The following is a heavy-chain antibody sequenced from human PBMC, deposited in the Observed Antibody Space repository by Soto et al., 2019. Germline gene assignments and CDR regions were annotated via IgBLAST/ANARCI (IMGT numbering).Heavy chain of an antibody. Sequence: PSETLSLTCTVSGGSIRSYYGSWIRQPPGKGLDWIGYIYYSGSTNYNPSLKSRVTISVDTSKNQFSLKLSSVTAADTAVYYCARDNIAAAGIGTYYYYGMDVWGQGTTVTVSS. D-gene: IGHD6-13*01. CDR2: IYYSGST. J-gene: IGHJ6*02. V-gene: IGHV4-59*01. CDR1: GGSIRSYY. CDR3: ARDNIAAAGIGTYYYYGMDV.